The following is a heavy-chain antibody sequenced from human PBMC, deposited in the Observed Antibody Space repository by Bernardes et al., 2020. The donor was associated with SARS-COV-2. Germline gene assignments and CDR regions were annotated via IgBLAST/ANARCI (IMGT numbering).Heavy chain of an antibody. CDR3: ATGPPVVVVAGWFDP. CDR1: GYTLTALS. Sequence: ASVKVSCKVSGYTLTALSMHWVRQAPGKGLEWMGGFDPEDGETIYAQKFQGRVTMTEDTSTDTAYMELSSLRSEDTAVYYCATGPPVVVVAGWFDPWGQGTLVTVSS. CDR2: FDPEDGET. D-gene: IGHD2-15*01. J-gene: IGHJ5*02. V-gene: IGHV1-24*01.